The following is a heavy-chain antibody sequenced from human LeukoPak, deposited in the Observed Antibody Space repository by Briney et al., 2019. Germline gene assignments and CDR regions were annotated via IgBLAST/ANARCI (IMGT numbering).Heavy chain of an antibody. D-gene: IGHD3-10*01. CDR2: IYYTGDT. V-gene: IGHV4-39*01. CDR1: GGSISSYSYY. J-gene: IGHJ4*02. CDR3: ARRERFGELTDY. Sequence: SETLSLTCSVSGGSISSYSYYWGWIRQPPGKGLEWIGSIYYTGDTYYNPSLKSRVTIFKDTSKNQFSLKLTSVTAADTAVYYCARRERFGELTDYWGQGTLVTVSS.